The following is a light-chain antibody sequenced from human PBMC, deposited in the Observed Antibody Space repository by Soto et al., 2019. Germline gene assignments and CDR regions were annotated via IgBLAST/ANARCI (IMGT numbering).Light chain of an antibody. J-gene: IGKJ1*01. CDR2: AAS. Sequence: DIQMTQSPSSLSASVGDRFTITCRASQSISSYLNWYQQKPGKAPKRLIYAASSLQSGVPSRFSGSGSGTEFTLTISSLQPDDFATYYCQQYDSYSEAFGQGTKVDIK. CDR3: QQYDSYSEA. CDR1: QSISSY. V-gene: IGKV1-39*01.